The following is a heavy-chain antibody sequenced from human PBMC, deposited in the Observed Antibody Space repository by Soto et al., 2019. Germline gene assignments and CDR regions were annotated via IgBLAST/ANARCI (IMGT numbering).Heavy chain of an antibody. CDR2: IWYDGSNK. Sequence: GGSLRLSCAASGFTFSSYGTHWVRQAPGKGLEWVAVIWYDGSNKYYADSVKGRFTISRDNSKNTLYLQMNSLRAEDTAVYYCARDPGIAVAGSINWFDPWGQGTLVTVSS. J-gene: IGHJ5*02. CDR1: GFTFSSYG. D-gene: IGHD6-19*01. CDR3: ARDPGIAVAGSINWFDP. V-gene: IGHV3-33*01.